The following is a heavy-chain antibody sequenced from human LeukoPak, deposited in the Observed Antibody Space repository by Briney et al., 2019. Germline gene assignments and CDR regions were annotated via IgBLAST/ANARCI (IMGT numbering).Heavy chain of an antibody. Sequence: GGSLRLSCAASGFTFSTFAMSWVRQAPGKGLEWVSAISGSGGSTYYADSVKGRFTISRDNSKNTLYLQMNSLRAEDTAVYYCAKAELSDDYYYYGMDVWGQGTTVTVSS. V-gene: IGHV3-23*01. J-gene: IGHJ6*02. CDR1: GFTFSTFA. CDR3: AKAELSDDYYYYGMDV. D-gene: IGHD3-16*02. CDR2: ISGSGGST.